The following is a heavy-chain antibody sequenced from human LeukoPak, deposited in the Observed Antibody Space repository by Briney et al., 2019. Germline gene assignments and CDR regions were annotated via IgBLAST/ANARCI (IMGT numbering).Heavy chain of an antibody. CDR3: ARDGRGSFDY. CDR1: GFTFSSCT. CDR2: ISSSSSYI. D-gene: IGHD3-16*01. V-gene: IGHV3-21*01. J-gene: IGHJ4*02. Sequence: PGGSLRLSCAASGFTFSSCTMNWVRQAPGKGLEWVSSISSSSSYIYYADSVKGRFTISRDNAKKSLYLQMNSLRAEDTAVYYCARDGRGSFDYWGQGTLVTVSS.